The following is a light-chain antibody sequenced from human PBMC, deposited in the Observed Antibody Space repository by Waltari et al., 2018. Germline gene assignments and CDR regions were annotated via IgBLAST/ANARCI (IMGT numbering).Light chain of an antibody. CDR3: QQHGTSPFT. V-gene: IGKV3-20*01. J-gene: IGKJ2*01. Sequence: IVLTQSPGTLSLSPGARATLSCRASQSVSSSYLAWYQQKPGQAPRLLIYGASSRATGIPDRISGSGSGTDFTLTLSSLEPEDFAVYYCQQHGTSPFTFGQGTKVEIK. CDR2: GAS. CDR1: QSVSSSY.